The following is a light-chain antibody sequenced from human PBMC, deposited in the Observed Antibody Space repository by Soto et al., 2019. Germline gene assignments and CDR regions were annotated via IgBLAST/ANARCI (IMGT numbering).Light chain of an antibody. J-gene: IGKJ4*01. CDR2: DAS. CDR3: QQRSNWPPLT. V-gene: IGKV3-11*01. Sequence: EIVLTQSPATLSLSPGEIATLSCRASQSVSSYFAWYQQKPGQAPRLLIYDASNRATGIPTRCSGGGSGTDFTLTISSRERDEFVVYYCQQRSNWPPLTFGGGTTVEIK. CDR1: QSVSSY.